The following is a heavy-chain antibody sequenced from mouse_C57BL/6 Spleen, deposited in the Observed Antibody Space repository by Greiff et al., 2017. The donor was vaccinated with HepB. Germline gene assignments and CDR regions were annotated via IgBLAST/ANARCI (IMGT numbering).Heavy chain of an antibody. D-gene: IGHD1-1*01. J-gene: IGHJ4*01. V-gene: IGHV2-6-1*01. CDR1: GFSLTSYG. Sequence: QVQLKQSGPGLVAPSQSLSITCTVSGFSLTSYGVHWVRQPPGKGLEWLVVIWSDGSTTYNSALKSRLSISKDNSKSQVFLKMNSLQTDDTAMYYCARHGATVVANYYAMDYWGQGTSVTVSS. CDR3: ARHGATVVANYYAMDY. CDR2: IWSDGST.